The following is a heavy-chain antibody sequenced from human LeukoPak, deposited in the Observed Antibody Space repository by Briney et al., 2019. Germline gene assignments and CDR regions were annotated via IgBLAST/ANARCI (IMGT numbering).Heavy chain of an antibody. J-gene: IGHJ4*02. D-gene: IGHD5-18*01. CDR2: SSGSGRTI. CDR3: TKNVMVKRYIDY. V-gene: IGHV3-23*01. Sequence: GGSLRLSCAASGFILSNHAMSWVRQAPGKGLQWIAVSSGSGRTIEYEDSVKGRFTISRDNSKNTLSLQMNSMRVEDTAIYYCTKNVMVKRYIDYWGQGTVVTVSS. CDR1: GFILSNHA.